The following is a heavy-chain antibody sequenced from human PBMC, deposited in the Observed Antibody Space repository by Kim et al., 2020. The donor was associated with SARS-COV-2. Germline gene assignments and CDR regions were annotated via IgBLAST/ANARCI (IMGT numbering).Heavy chain of an antibody. Sequence: YADSVKGRFTISRDNAKNSLYLQMNSLRDEDTAVYYCARGGSSWKNWFDPWGQGTLVTVSS. CDR3: ARGGSSWKNWFDP. V-gene: IGHV3-48*02. D-gene: IGHD6-13*01. J-gene: IGHJ5*02.